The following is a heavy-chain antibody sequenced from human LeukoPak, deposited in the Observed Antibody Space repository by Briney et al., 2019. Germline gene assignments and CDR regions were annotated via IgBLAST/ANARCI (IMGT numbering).Heavy chain of an antibody. CDR3: ASNSHYDFWSGYSGNYGMDV. D-gene: IGHD3-3*01. CDR2: ICYSGST. Sequence: SETLSLTCTVSGGSISSSSYYWGWIRQPPGKGLEWIGSICYSGSTYYNPSLKSRVTISVDTSKNQFSLKLSSVTAADTAVYYCASNSHYDFWSGYSGNYGMDVWGQGTTVTVSS. J-gene: IGHJ6*02. CDR1: GGSISSSSYY. V-gene: IGHV4-39*01.